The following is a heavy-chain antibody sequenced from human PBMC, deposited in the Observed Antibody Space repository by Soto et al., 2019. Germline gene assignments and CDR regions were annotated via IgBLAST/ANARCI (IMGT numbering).Heavy chain of an antibody. CDR1: GVSLTTARVG. CDR2: IYWDDSK. D-gene: IGHD1-26*01. J-gene: IGHJ4*02. V-gene: IGHV2-5*02. CDR3: AHAYGGRSLY. Sequence: QITLKESGPTLVKPTQTLTLTCTFSGVSLTTARVGVGWMRQPPGEALEWLAVIYWDDSKTYRPSLESRLNITKDTSKLQVALTMTNMDSLDSATYYCAHAYGGRSLYWGQGTLVTVSS.